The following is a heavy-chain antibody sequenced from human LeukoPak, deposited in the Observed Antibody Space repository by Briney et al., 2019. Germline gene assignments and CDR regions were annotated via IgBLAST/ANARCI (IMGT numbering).Heavy chain of an antibody. CDR2: ISAYNGNT. Sequence: ASVKVSCKASGHTFTSYGISWVRQAPGQGLEWMGWISAYNGNTNYARKLQGRVTMTTDTSTSTAYMELSRLRSDDTAVYYCASGGHCSSTSCYSDYWGQGTLVTVSS. CDR3: ASGGHCSSTSCYSDY. V-gene: IGHV1-18*01. J-gene: IGHJ4*02. D-gene: IGHD2-2*01. CDR1: GHTFTSYG.